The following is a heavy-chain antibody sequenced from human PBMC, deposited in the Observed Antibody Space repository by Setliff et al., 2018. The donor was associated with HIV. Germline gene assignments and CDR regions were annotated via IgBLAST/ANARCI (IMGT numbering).Heavy chain of an antibody. Sequence: SETLSLTCAVYGGSFSGYYWTWIRQSPVKGLEWIGEINDSGSTNYNPSLKSRVTITVDTSKNQLSLKLSSVTAADTAVYYCARGSGKMVRGIFSGSYYYFMDVWGKGTTVTVS. CDR3: ARGSGKMVRGIFSGSYYYFMDV. D-gene: IGHD3-10*01. CDR1: GGSFSGYY. CDR2: INDSGST. V-gene: IGHV4-34*01. J-gene: IGHJ6*03.